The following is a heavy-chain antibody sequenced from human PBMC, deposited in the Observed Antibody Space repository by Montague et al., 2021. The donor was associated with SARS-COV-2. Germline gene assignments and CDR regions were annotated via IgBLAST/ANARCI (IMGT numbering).Heavy chain of an antibody. CDR2: INHSGST. V-gene: IGHV4-34*01. D-gene: IGHD3-22*01. Sequence: SETLSLTCAVYGGSFSGYYWSWIRQPPGKGLEWIGEINHSGSTKYNPSLKSRVTISVVTSKNQFSLKLSSVTAADTAVYYCARGTEREFTYDYDSSGYASDYWGQGTLVTVSS. J-gene: IGHJ4*02. CDR1: GGSFSGYY. CDR3: ARGTEREFTYDYDSSGYASDY.